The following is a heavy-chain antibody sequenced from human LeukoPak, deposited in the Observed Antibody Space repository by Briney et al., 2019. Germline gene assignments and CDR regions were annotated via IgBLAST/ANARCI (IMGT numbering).Heavy chain of an antibody. J-gene: IGHJ4*02. CDR1: GGTFSSYA. CDR2: MNPISGNT. CDR3: VRGAKCSGADCDSTKEYVYYFDY. D-gene: IGHD6-25*01. Sequence: GASVKVSCKASGGTFSSYAISWVRQATGQGLEWMGWMNPISGNTGFAQKFQGRVTITRITSISTAYMEMSSLRSDDTAVYYCVRGAKCSGADCDSTKEYVYYFDYWGQGTLVTVSS. V-gene: IGHV1-8*03.